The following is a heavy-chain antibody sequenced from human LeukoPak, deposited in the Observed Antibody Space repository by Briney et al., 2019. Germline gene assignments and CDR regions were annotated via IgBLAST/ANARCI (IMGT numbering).Heavy chain of an antibody. CDR1: GFSFSGYY. CDR2: INHSGST. CDR3: ASGGRLGYCSSTSCYRNYKFAY. J-gene: IGHJ4*02. D-gene: IGHD2-2*01. V-gene: IGHV4-34*01. Sequence: PSETLSLTCAVYGFSFSGYYWSWIRQPPGKGLEWIGEINHSGSTNYNPSLKSRVTISVDTSKNQFSLKLSSVTAADTAVYYCASGGRLGYCSSTSCYRNYKFAYWGQGTLVTVSS.